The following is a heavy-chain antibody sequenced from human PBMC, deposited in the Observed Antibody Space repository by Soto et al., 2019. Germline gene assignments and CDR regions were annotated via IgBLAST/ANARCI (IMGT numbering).Heavy chain of an antibody. CDR3: GRCTSTSCHLGSDY. V-gene: IGHV3-30-3*01. Sequence: GGSLRLSCAASGFTFSSYAMNWVGQAPGKGLEGVALISHDGINKYYADSVRGRFTVSRDSSTNTLYLQMNSLRAADTAVYYCGRCTSTSCHLGSDYWGQGTLVTVSS. J-gene: IGHJ4*02. CDR1: GFTFSSYA. CDR2: ISHDGINK. D-gene: IGHD2-2*01.